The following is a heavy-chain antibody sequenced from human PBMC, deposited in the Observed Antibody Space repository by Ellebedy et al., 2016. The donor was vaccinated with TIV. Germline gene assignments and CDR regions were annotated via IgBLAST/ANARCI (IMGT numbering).Heavy chain of an antibody. J-gene: IGHJ4*02. CDR3: ASGEDGDPSPFDC. V-gene: IGHV1-2*02. CDR1: GFTLIDYY. Sequence: AASVKVSCKASGFTLIDYYIQWIWQAPGQGPEWMGWIIPNRGDTKYAQKFQGRVAMTWDRTTSTSYVELSSLRSDDPAIYYCASGEDGDPSPFDCWGQGTQVTVSS. CDR2: IIPNRGDT. D-gene: IGHD2-21*02.